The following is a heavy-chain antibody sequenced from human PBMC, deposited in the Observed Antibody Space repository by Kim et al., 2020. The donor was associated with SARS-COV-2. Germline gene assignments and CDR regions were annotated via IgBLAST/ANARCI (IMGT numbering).Heavy chain of an antibody. V-gene: IGHV4-31*03. CDR1: DGSISSGGYY. CDR2: IYYSGST. CDR3: AREFRTYYYGMDV. Sequence: SETLSLTCTVSDGSISSGGYYWSWIRQHPGKGLEWIGYIYYSGSTYYNPSLKSRVTISVDTSKNQFSLKLSSVTAADTAVYYCAREFRTYYYGMDVWGQGTTVTVSS. J-gene: IGHJ6*02.